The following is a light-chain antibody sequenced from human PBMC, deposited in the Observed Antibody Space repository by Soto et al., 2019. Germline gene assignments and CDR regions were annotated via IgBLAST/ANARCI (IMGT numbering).Light chain of an antibody. Sequence: QSALTQPASVSGSPGQSITISCTGNSNDVGIYNYVSWYQQHPGKAPKLMIYEVTNRPSGVSDRFSGSKSDNTASLTISGLQAEDEADYYCSSYTISSTWVFGGGAKVTVL. J-gene: IGLJ3*02. V-gene: IGLV2-14*01. CDR2: EVT. CDR1: SNDVGIYNY. CDR3: SSYTISSTWV.